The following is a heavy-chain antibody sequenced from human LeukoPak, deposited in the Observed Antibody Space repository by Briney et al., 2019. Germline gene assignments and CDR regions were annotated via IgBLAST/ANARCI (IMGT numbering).Heavy chain of an antibody. CDR1: GFTFSSYA. J-gene: IGHJ6*03. CDR3: AKVSCSSTSCYYYYYYYMDV. Sequence: GGSLRLSCAASGFTFSSYAMSWVRQAPGKGLEWVSAISGSGGSTYYADSVKGRFTISRDNSKNTLYLQMNSLRAEDTAVYYCAKVSCSSTSCYYYYYYYMDVWGKGTTVTVSS. V-gene: IGHV3-23*01. CDR2: ISGSGGST. D-gene: IGHD2-2*01.